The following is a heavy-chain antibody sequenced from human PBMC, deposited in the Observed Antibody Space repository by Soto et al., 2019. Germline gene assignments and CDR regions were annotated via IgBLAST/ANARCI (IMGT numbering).Heavy chain of an antibody. CDR1: GFTFSVAW. V-gene: IGHV3-15*07. Sequence: EVQLVESGGGLVKPGGTLRLSYGVSGFTFSVAWMSWVRQGPGKGLEWVAHIKSNADGGTTDYAAPVKDRFTISRDDSKNTLYLQMNTLKTEDTGVYYCTTKGGFWGLGTLVTVSS. J-gene: IGHJ4*01. CDR3: TTKGGF. D-gene: IGHD3-16*01. CDR2: IKSNADGGTT.